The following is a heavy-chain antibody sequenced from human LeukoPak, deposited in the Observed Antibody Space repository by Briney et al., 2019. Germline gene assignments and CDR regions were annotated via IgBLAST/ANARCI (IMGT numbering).Heavy chain of an antibody. J-gene: IGHJ4*02. CDR2: ISSSSSYI. CDR3: ASLAVAGSGPSDY. CDR1: GFTFSSYS. D-gene: IGHD6-19*01. V-gene: IGHV3-21*01. Sequence: GGSLRLSCAASGFTFSSYSMNWVRQAPGKGLEWVSSISSSSSYIYYADSVKGRFTISRDNAKTSLYLQMNSLRAEDTAVYYCASLAVAGSGPSDYWGQGTLVTASS.